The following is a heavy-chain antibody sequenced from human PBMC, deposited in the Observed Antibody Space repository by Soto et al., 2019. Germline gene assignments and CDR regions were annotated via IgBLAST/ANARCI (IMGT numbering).Heavy chain of an antibody. CDR1: GYSFTSYW. V-gene: IGHV5-51*01. CDR3: ARAHYDYVWGSYPTPSNFDY. D-gene: IGHD3-16*02. CDR2: IYPGDSDT. Sequence: PGESLKISCKGSGYSFTSYWIGWVRQMPGKGLEWMGIIYPGDSDTRYSPSFQGQVTISADKSISTAYLQWSSLKASDTAMYYCARAHYDYVWGSYPTPSNFDYWGQGTLVTVSS. J-gene: IGHJ4*02.